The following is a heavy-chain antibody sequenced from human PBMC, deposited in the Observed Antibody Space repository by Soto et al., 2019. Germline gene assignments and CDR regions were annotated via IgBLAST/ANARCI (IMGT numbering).Heavy chain of an antibody. CDR1: GFTFSSSS. Sequence: EVQLVESGGGLVKPGGSLRLSCAASGFTFSSSSMNWVRQAPGKGLEWVSSISSSSSYIYYADSVKGRFTISRDNAKNSLYLQMKSLRAEDTAVYYCARDGVEQQLYGMDVWGQGTTVTVSS. CDR2: ISSSSSYI. J-gene: IGHJ6*02. CDR3: ARDGVEQQLYGMDV. V-gene: IGHV3-21*01. D-gene: IGHD6-13*01.